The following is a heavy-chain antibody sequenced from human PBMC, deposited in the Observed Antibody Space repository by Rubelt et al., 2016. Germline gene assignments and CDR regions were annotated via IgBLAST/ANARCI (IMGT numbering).Heavy chain of an antibody. CDR2: IKPDGGEK. J-gene: IGHJ4*02. D-gene: IGHD1-26*01. V-gene: IGHV3-7*01. CDR1: GFTFSAYW. CDR3: VVGGATFDY. Sequence: EVQLVESGGGLVQPGGSLRLSCAASGFTFSAYWMSWVRQTPGKGLEWVANIKPDGGEKYYVDSVKGRFTISRDNAKNSLYLQMSSLGAEDTAVYYCVVGGATFDYWGQGTLVTVSS.